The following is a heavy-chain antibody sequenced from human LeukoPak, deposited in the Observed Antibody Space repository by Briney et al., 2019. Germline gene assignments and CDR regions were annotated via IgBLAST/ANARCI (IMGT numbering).Heavy chain of an antibody. Sequence: PSETLSLTCTVSGGSISSYYWSWIRQPPGKGLEWIGYIYYSGSTNYNPSLKSRVTISVDTSKNQFSLKLSSVTAADTAVYYCARSPYDFWSGYYNYYYYYGMDVWGQGTTVTVSS. J-gene: IGHJ6*02. D-gene: IGHD3-3*01. CDR2: IYYSGST. CDR3: ARSPYDFWSGYYNYYYYYGMDV. V-gene: IGHV4-59*01. CDR1: GGSISSYY.